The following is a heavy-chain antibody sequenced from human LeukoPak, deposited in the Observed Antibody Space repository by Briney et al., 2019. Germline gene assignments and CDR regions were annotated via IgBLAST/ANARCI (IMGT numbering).Heavy chain of an antibody. Sequence: SETLSLTCTVSGGSISSYYWSWIRQPPGKGLEWIGYFYYSGSTNYNPSLKSRVTISVDTSKNQFSLKLSSVTAADTAVYYCARDVDYWGQGTLVTVSS. CDR2: FYYSGST. CDR3: ARDVDY. J-gene: IGHJ4*02. V-gene: IGHV4-59*01. CDR1: GGSISSYY.